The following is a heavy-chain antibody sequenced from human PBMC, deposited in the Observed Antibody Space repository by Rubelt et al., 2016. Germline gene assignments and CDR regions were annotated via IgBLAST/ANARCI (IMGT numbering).Heavy chain of an antibody. CDR2: IYYSGST. J-gene: IGHJ3*02. CDR1: GGSISSGGYY. Sequence: QVQLQESGPGLVKPSQTLSLTCTVSGGSISSGGYYWSWIRQHPGKGLEWIGYIYYSGSTYYNPSLKSRVTIAVDTSKNQFSLKLSSVTAADTAVYYCARDSTVSNAFDIWGQGTMVTVSS. CDR3: ARDSTVSNAFDI. V-gene: IGHV4-31*03. D-gene: IGHD4-17*01.